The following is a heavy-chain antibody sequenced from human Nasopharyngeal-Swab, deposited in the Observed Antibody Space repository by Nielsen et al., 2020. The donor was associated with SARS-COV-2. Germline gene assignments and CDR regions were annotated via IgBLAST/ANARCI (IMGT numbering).Heavy chain of an antibody. J-gene: IGHJ6*02. CDR2: IYYSGST. V-gene: IGHV4-61*01. CDR1: GGSVSSGSYY. Sequence: ESLKISCTVSGGSVSSGSYYWSWIRQPPGKGLEWIGYIYYSGSTNYNPSLKSRVTISVDTSKNQFSLKLSSVTAAGTAVYYCARDHYGSGSPSMDVWGQGTTVTVSS. D-gene: IGHD3-10*01. CDR3: ARDHYGSGSPSMDV.